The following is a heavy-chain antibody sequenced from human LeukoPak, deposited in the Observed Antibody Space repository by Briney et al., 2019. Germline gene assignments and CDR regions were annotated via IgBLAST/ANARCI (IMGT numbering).Heavy chain of an antibody. CDR1: GFTFSSYG. CDR3: VKDSEARSSSWFYYFDL. J-gene: IGHJ2*01. Sequence: GGSLRLSCAASGFTFSSYGMHWVRQAPGKGLEWVGRIKSKTDGGTTDYAAPVKGRFTISRDDAENSLYLQLNNLRLEDTAIYYCVKDSEARSSSWFYYFDLWGRGTLVTVSS. D-gene: IGHD6-13*01. V-gene: IGHV3-15*05. CDR2: IKSKTDGGTT.